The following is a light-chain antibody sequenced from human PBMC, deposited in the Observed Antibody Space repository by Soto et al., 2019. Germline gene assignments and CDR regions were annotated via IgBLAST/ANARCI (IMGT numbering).Light chain of an antibody. CDR3: QQDNS. Sequence: DIQMTQSPSTLSVSVGDRVTITCRASQTLNTWLAWCQQKPGKAPKVLIYDASRLQSGVPSRFSGSISGTEFTLTISSRQPDDFATYHCQQDNSFGQGTRLDIK. J-gene: IGKJ2*01. CDR1: QTLNTW. CDR2: DAS. V-gene: IGKV1-5*01.